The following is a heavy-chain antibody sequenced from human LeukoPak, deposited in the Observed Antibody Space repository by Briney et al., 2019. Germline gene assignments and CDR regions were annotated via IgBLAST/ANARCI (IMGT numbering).Heavy chain of an antibody. J-gene: IGHJ4*02. Sequence: SETRSLTCAVYGGSLSAYYWRWIRQPPGKGLEWIGEVNHSGSANYNPSLKSRVTMSVDTSKNQFSLKLSSVTAADTAVYYCARSPRYCSGGSCYFLHYWGQGTLVTVSS. CDR3: ARSPRYCSGGSCYFLHY. V-gene: IGHV4-34*01. CDR2: VNHSGSA. D-gene: IGHD2-15*01. CDR1: GGSLSAYY.